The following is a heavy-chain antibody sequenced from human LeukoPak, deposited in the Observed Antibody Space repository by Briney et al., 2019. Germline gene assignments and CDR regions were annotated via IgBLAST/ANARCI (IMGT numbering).Heavy chain of an antibody. J-gene: IGHJ4*02. CDR2: INAGNGST. Sequence: GASVKVSCKASGYTFTSYYMHWVRQAPGQGLEWMGWINAGNGSTKYSQKFQGRVTITRDTSASTAYMELSSPRSEDTAVYYCARGRRWLPIDVGIGYWGQGTLVTVSS. CDR1: GYTFTSYY. CDR3: ARGRRWLPIDVGIGY. V-gene: IGHV1-3*01. D-gene: IGHD5-24*01.